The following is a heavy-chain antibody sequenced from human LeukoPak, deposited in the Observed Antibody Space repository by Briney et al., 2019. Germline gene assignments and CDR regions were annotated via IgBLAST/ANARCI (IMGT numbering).Heavy chain of an antibody. CDR1: GGSISSGGYY. J-gene: IGHJ4*02. Sequence: SETLSPTCTVSGGSISSGGYYWSWIRQHPGKGLEWIGYIYYSGSTYYNPALKSRVTISVDTAKHQFSLKLSSVPAADTAVYYCASHVPQNSFDYWGQGTLVTVSS. CDR2: IYYSGST. CDR3: ASHVPQNSFDY. V-gene: IGHV4-31*03. D-gene: IGHD2-2*01.